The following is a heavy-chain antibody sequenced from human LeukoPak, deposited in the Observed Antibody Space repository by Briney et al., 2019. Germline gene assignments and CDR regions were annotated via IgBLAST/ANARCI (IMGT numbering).Heavy chain of an antibody. V-gene: IGHV4-39*07. J-gene: IGHJ5*02. CDR3: ARSVVYCSGGSCYQGWFDP. Sequence: PSETLSLTCTVSGGSISSSSYYWGWIRQPPGKGLEWIGSIYYSGSTYYNPSLKSRVTISVDTSKNQFSLKLSSVTAADTAVYYCARSVVYCSGGSCYQGWFDPWGQGTLVTVSS. CDR1: GGSISSSSYY. CDR2: IYYSGST. D-gene: IGHD2-15*01.